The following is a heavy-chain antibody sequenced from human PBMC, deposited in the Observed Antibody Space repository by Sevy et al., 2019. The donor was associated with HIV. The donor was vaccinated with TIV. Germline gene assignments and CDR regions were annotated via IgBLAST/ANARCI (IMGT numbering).Heavy chain of an antibody. J-gene: IGHJ4*02. V-gene: IGHV1-3*01. CDR2: INAGNGNT. D-gene: IGHD3-22*01. CDR3: ARGGGYSWGDYFDY. CDR1: GYTFTNYA. Sequence: ASVKVSCKASGYTFTNYAMHWVRQAPGQRLEWMGWINAGNGNTKYSQKFQGRVTITRDTSASTAYMELSSLRSEDTAVYYCARGGGYSWGDYFDYWGQGTLVTVSS.